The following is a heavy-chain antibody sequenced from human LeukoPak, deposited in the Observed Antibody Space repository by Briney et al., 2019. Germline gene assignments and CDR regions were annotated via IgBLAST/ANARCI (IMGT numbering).Heavy chain of an antibody. CDR1: GYTFTSYG. CDR3: AREGQQWLANYYYYYGMDV. V-gene: IGHV1-18*01. CDR2: ISAYNGNT. J-gene: IGHJ6*02. Sequence: ASVKVSCKASGYTFTSYGISWVRQAPGQGLEWMGWISAYNGNTNYAQKLQGRVTVTTDTSTSTAYMELRSLRSDDTAVYYCAREGQQWLANYYYYYGMDVWGQGTTVTVSS. D-gene: IGHD6-19*01.